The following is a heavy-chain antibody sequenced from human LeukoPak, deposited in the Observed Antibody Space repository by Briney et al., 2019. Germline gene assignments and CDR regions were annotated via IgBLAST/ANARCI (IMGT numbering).Heavy chain of an antibody. CDR1: GFSLSTSGMC. D-gene: IGHD5-12*01. Sequence: ESGPALVKPTQTLTLTCTFSGFSLSTSGMCVSWIRQPPGKALEWLALIDWDDDKYYSTSLKTRLTISKDTSKNQVVLTVTNMDPVDTATYYCARTRRSGYDYGSYYYYGMDVWGKGTTVTVSS. CDR2: IDWDDDK. J-gene: IGHJ6*04. V-gene: IGHV2-70*01. CDR3: ARTRRSGYDYGSYYYYGMDV.